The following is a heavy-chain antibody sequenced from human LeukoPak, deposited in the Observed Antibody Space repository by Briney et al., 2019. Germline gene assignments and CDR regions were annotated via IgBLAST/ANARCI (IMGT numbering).Heavy chain of an antibody. Sequence: SETLSLTCTVSGGSISSYYLSWIRQPPGKGLEWIGYIYYSGSTNYNPSLKSRVTISVDTSKNQFSLKLSSVTAADTAVYYCARLAAAGFSFDYWGQGTLVTVSS. CDR1: GGSISSYY. CDR3: ARLAAAGFSFDY. D-gene: IGHD6-13*01. J-gene: IGHJ4*02. V-gene: IGHV4-59*01. CDR2: IYYSGST.